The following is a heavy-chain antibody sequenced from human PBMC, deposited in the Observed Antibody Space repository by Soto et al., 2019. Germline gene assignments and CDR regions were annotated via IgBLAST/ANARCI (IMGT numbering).Heavy chain of an antibody. J-gene: IGHJ6*02. V-gene: IGHV1-8*01. CDR3: ARERTTISMDV. D-gene: IGHD3-9*01. Sequence: ASVKVSCKVSGYTLTELSMHWVRQATGQGLEWMGWMNPNSGNTGYAQKFQGRVTMTRNTSISTAYMELSSLRSEDTAVYYCARERTTISMDVWGQGTTVTVSS. CDR2: MNPNSGNT. CDR1: GYTLTELS.